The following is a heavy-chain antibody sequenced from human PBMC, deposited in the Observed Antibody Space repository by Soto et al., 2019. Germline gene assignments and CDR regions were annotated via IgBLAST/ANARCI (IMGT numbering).Heavy chain of an antibody. J-gene: IGHJ4*02. CDR2: IFDRGTT. Sequence: QVQLEQSGPGLVKPSQTLSLTCNISGGSISSVNHYWSWIRQSPGEGLEWIGYIFDRGTTHYNPSPKGRVTITEDTSQTQFALTIHSVTVAYRAIYYWARAVAGTGAFDYWGQGTQVTVSS. V-gene: IGHV4-30-4*08. CDR1: GGSISSVNHY. CDR3: ARAVAGTGAFDY. D-gene: IGHD1-1*01.